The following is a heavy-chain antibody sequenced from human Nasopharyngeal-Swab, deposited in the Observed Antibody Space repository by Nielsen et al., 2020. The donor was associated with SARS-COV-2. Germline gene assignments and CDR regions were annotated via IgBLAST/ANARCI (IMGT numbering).Heavy chain of an antibody. J-gene: IGHJ6*02. CDR1: GVSISSGSYY. V-gene: IGHV4-61*09. Sequence: SETLSLTCSVSGVSISSGSYYWSWIRQPAGKGLEWIGHMYTSGSTNYNPSLKSRVAISIDTSKNQFSLRLSSVTAADTAVYYRAREDRWTLTSFYYALDVWGQGTTVTVSS. D-gene: IGHD3-9*01. CDR2: MYTSGST. CDR3: AREDRWTLTSFYYALDV.